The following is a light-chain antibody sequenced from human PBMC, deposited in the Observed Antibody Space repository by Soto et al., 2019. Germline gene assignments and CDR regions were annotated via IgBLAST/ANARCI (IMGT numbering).Light chain of an antibody. V-gene: IGKV1-9*01. Sequence: IQLTQSPSSLSASVGDRVTITCRASQGISSYLAWYQQKPGKAPKLLIYAASTLQSGVPSRFSGSGSGTDFTLTISRLEPEDFAVYYCQQYGSSFGQGTRLEIK. CDR3: QQYGSS. CDR2: AAS. J-gene: IGKJ5*01. CDR1: QGISSY.